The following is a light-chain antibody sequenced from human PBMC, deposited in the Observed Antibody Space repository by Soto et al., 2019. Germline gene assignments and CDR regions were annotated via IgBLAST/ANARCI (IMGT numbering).Light chain of an antibody. CDR2: LGS. CDR1: QSLLHSNGYIY. V-gene: IGKV2-28*01. J-gene: IGKJ2*01. Sequence: DIVMTQSPLSLPVTPGEPASISCSSSQSLLHSNGYIYLDWYLQKPGQSPQLLIFLGSNRAAGVTDRFSGSGSGTEFTLNISRVEAEEYGVYYCMQALQTPYTFGQGTQLGIK. CDR3: MQALQTPYT.